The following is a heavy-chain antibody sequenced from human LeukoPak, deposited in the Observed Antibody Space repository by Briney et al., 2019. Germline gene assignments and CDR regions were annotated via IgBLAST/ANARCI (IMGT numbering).Heavy chain of an antibody. CDR2: MNPNSGNT. Sequence: ASVKVSCKASGYTFTSYDINWMRQATGQGLEWMGWMNPNSGNTGYAQKFQGRVTMTRNTSISTAYMELSSLRSEDTAVYYCAREYDFWSGYYPRPFDHWGQGTLVTVSS. D-gene: IGHD3-3*01. J-gene: IGHJ4*02. CDR1: GYTFTSYD. V-gene: IGHV1-8*01. CDR3: AREYDFWSGYYPRPFDH.